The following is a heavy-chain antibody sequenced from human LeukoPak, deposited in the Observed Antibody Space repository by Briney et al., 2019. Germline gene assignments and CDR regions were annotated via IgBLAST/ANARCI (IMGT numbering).Heavy chain of an antibody. CDR1: GFTFSSYG. CDR3: ARAPYDSSGYDY. Sequence: GGSLRLSCAASGFTFSSYGMHWVRQAPGKGLEWVAVMWYDGSNKYYADSVKGRFTISGDNSKNTLYLQMNSLRAEDTAVYYCARAPYDSSGYDYWGQGTLVTVSS. D-gene: IGHD3-22*01. J-gene: IGHJ4*02. CDR2: MWYDGSNK. V-gene: IGHV3-33*01.